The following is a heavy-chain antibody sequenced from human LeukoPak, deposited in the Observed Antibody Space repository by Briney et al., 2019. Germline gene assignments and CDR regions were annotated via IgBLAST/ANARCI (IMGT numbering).Heavy chain of an antibody. CDR3: ARDRGSYAWDY. CDR1: GFTVSSNY. CDR2: IYSGGST. D-gene: IGHD5-12*01. Sequence: PGGSLRLSCAASGFTVSSNYMNWVRQAPGKGLEWVSVIYSGGSTYYADSEKGRFTISRDNSKNTLYLQMNSLRPEDTAVYYCARDRGSYAWDYWGQGTLVTVSS. V-gene: IGHV3-66*02. J-gene: IGHJ4*02.